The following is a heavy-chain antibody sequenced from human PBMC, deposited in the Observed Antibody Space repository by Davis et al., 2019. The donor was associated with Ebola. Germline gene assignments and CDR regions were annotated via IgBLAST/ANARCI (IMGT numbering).Heavy chain of an antibody. D-gene: IGHD2-8*01. V-gene: IGHV3-7*01. CDR1: GFTFSSYW. J-gene: IGHJ3*02. Sequence: GESLKISCAASGFTFSSYWMSWVRQAPGKGLEWVANINQDDSDKYYVDSVKGRFTISRDNAKNSLFLQMNSLRDEDTAVYYCARDHQWVFDIWGQGTMVTVSS. CDR2: INQDDSDK. CDR3: ARDHQWVFDI.